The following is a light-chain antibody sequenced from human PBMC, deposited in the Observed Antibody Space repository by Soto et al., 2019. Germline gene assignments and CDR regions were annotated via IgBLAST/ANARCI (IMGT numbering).Light chain of an antibody. V-gene: IGLV1-40*01. CDR2: GNS. CDR3: QSYDRSLSGYV. J-gene: IGLJ1*01. CDR1: RSNILSDYG. Sequence: QSVLTQPPSVSGAPGQRVTISCTATRSNILSDYGVHWYRQVPGTAPKLLIFGNSNRPSGVPDRFSGSNSGTSASLAITGLQTEYEDDSSCQSYDRSLSGYVFGPGTKVTVL.